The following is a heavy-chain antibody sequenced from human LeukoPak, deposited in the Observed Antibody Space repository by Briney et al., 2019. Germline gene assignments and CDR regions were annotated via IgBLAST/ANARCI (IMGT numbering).Heavy chain of an antibody. J-gene: IGHJ4*02. CDR3: AKVQGAVAGSFDY. V-gene: IGHV3-9*01. D-gene: IGHD6-19*01. CDR2: ISWNSGSI. Sequence: GRSLRLSCAASGFTFDDYAMHWVRQALGKGLEWVSGISWNSGSIGYADSVKGRFTISRDNAKNSLYLQMNSLRAEDTALYYCAKVQGAVAGSFDYWGQGTLVTVSS. CDR1: GFTFDDYA.